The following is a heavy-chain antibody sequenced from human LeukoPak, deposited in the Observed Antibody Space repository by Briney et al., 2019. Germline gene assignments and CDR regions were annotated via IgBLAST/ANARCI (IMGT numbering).Heavy chain of an antibody. CDR2: ISTYNGNT. D-gene: IGHD5-12*01. CDR3: ARVRGYSGYDHYYYYMDV. V-gene: IGHV1-18*04. Sequence: ASVKVSCKASGYTFTSYGISWVRQAPGQGLEWMGWISTYNGNTNYAQKFQGRVTMTRDTSISTAYMELSRLRSDDTAVYYCARVRGYSGYDHYYYYMDVWGKGTTVTISS. CDR1: GYTFTSYG. J-gene: IGHJ6*03.